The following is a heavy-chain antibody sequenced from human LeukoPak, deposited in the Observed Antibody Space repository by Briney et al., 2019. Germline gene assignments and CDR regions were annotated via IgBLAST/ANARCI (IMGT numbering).Heavy chain of an antibody. V-gene: IGHV3-74*01. Sequence: PGGSLRLSCAASGFTFSGYWMHWLRQAPGKGLVWVSLIKTDGTSITYADSVKGRLTISRDNAKSTLYLQMNSLRAEDTAVYYCARGATGNDYWGQGTLVTVSS. CDR2: IKTDGTSI. CDR3: ARGATGNDY. CDR1: GFTFSGYW. J-gene: IGHJ4*02. D-gene: IGHD3-10*01.